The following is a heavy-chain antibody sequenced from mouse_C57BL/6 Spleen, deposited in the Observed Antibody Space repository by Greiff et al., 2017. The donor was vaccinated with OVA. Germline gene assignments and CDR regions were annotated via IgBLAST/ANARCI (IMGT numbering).Heavy chain of an antibody. CDR1: GFTFSDYG. D-gene: IGHD2-4*01. CDR3: ARQKDYDRAMDY. Sequence: EVKLQESGGGLVQPGGSLKLSCAASGFTFSDYGMAWVRQAPRKGPEWVAFISNLAYSIYYADTVTGRFTISRENAKNTLYLEMSSLRSEDTAMYYCARQKDYDRAMDYWGQGTSVTVSS. CDR2: ISNLAYSI. V-gene: IGHV5-15*01. J-gene: IGHJ4*01.